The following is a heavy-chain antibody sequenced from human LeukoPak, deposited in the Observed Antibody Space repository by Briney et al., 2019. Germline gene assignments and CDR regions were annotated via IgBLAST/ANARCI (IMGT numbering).Heavy chain of an antibody. CDR1: GGTFISYA. CDR2: IIPIFGTA. Sequence: GAAVTVSFTASGGTFISYAISWVRRAPGQGLEWMGGIIPIFGTANYAQKFQGRVTITTDESTSTAYMELSSLRSEDTAVYYCASVVFIAARPVYFDYWGQGTLVTVSS. V-gene: IGHV1-69*05. D-gene: IGHD6-6*01. CDR3: ASVVFIAARPVYFDY. J-gene: IGHJ4*02.